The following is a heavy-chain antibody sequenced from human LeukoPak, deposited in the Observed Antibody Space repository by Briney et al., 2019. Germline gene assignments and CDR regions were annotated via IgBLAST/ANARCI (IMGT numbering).Heavy chain of an antibody. CDR3: ATNRNSGYYYYYGMDV. D-gene: IGHD5-12*01. CDR2: FDPEDGET. V-gene: IGHV1-24*01. J-gene: IGHJ6*02. Sequence: GASVTVSCKVSGYTLTELSMHWVRQAPGKGLEWMGGFDPEDGETIYAQKFQGRVTMTEDTSTDTAYMELSSLRSEDTAVYYCATNRNSGYYYYYGMDVWGQGTTVTVSS. CDR1: GYTLTELS.